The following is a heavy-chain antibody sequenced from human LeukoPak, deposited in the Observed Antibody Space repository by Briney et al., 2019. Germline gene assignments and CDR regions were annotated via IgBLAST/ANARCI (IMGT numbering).Heavy chain of an antibody. D-gene: IGHD3-22*01. CDR1: GSIFTSYW. Sequence: GASLQISCKGSGSIFTSYWIGWVRQLPGKGLEWMGIIYPGDSDTRYSPSFQGQVTISADKSISTAYLQWSSLKASDTAMYYCARHSYDSSGYLLDYWGQGTLVTVSS. J-gene: IGHJ4*02. V-gene: IGHV5-51*01. CDR2: IYPGDSDT. CDR3: ARHSYDSSGYLLDY.